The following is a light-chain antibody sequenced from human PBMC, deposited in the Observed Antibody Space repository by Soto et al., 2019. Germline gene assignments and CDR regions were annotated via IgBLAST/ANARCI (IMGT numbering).Light chain of an antibody. CDR3: QHYNSYSEA. Sequence: DIQMTQSPSTLSASVGDRVTITCRASQSISRSLAWYQQKPGKAPNLLIYDASSLESGVPSRFSGSGSGTEFTLTISSLQPDDFATYYCQHYNSYSEAFGQGTKVDI. J-gene: IGKJ1*01. CDR1: QSISRS. CDR2: DAS. V-gene: IGKV1-5*01.